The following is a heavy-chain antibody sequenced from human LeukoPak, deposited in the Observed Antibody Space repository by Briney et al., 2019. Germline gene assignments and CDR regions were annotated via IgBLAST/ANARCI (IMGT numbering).Heavy chain of an antibody. Sequence: PSETLSLTCTVSGGSISGYYWSWIRQPPGKGLEGIGYIYYSGSTNYNPSLKSRVTISVDTSKNQFSLKLSSVTAADTAVYYCARLPWGVVRNYYYYYGMDVWGQGTTVTVSS. CDR1: GGSISGYY. D-gene: IGHD2-15*01. J-gene: IGHJ6*02. V-gene: IGHV4-59*08. CDR3: ARLPWGVVRNYYYYYGMDV. CDR2: IYYSGST.